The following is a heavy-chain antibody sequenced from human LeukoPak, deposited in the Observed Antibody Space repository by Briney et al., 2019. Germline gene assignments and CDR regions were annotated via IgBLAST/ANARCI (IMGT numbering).Heavy chain of an antibody. J-gene: IGHJ4*02. V-gene: IGHV1-2*02. CDR1: GYTFTGYY. D-gene: IGHD6-13*01. CDR3: ARGDSSSWYYFDY. CDR2: INANSGGT. Sequence: ASVKVSCKASGYTFTGYYFHWVRQAPGQGLEWMGWINANSGGTNYAQKFQGRVTMTRDTSISTAYMELSRLRSDDTAVYYCARGDSSSWYYFDYWGQGTLVTVSS.